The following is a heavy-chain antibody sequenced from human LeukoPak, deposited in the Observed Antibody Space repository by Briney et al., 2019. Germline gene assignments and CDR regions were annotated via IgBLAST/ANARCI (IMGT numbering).Heavy chain of an antibody. J-gene: IGHJ6*02. CDR1: GGSISSYY. Sequence: SETLSLTCTVSGGSISSYYWTWIRQPPGKGLEFIGYIYSSGSTNYNPSLKSRVAVSVDTARNQFSLKLSSVTAADTAVYYCARDGLLRYTLGMDVWGQGTTVTVSS. V-gene: IGHV4-4*09. D-gene: IGHD3-9*01. CDR3: ARDGLLRYTLGMDV. CDR2: IYSSGST.